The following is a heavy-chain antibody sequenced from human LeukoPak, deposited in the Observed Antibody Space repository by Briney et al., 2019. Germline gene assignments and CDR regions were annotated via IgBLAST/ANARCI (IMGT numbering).Heavy chain of an antibody. CDR3: ARVNGDDFWSGYWYYYGMDV. CDR2: IYYSGST. V-gene: IGHV4-59*01. Sequence: SETLSLTCTVSGGSISSYYWSWIRQPPGKGLEWIGYIYYSGSTNYNPSLKSRVTISVDTSENQFSLKLSSVTAADTAVYYCARVNGDDFWSGYWYYYGMDVWGQGTTVTVSS. CDR1: GGSISSYY. J-gene: IGHJ6*02. D-gene: IGHD3-3*01.